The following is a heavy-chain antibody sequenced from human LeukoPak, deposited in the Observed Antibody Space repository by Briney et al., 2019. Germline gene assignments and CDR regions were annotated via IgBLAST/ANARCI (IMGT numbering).Heavy chain of an antibody. CDR2: ISSNGVST. J-gene: IGHJ4*02. CDR3: ATNTSYGSGTLDY. V-gene: IGHV3-64*01. D-gene: IGHD3-10*01. CDR1: GFTFSNYV. Sequence: GESLKISCAASGFTFSNYVMYWVRQAPGKGLEYVSAISSNGVSTYYANSVKGRFTISGDNSKNTLYLQMGSLRPEDMAVYYCATNTSYGSGTLDYWGQGTLVTVSS.